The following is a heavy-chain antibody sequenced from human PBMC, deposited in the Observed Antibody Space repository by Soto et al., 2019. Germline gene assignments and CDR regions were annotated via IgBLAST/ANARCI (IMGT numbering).Heavy chain of an antibody. V-gene: IGHV4-59*01. D-gene: IGHD1-26*01. CDR2: IYYSGST. CDR3: ARDLSGSYFDY. J-gene: IGHJ4*02. Sequence: SETLSLTCIVSGGSISSYYWSWIRQPPGKGLEWIGYIYYSGSTNYNPSLKSRVTISVDTSKNQFSLKLSSVTAADTAVYYCARDLSGSYFDYWGQGTLVTVSS. CDR1: GGSISSYY.